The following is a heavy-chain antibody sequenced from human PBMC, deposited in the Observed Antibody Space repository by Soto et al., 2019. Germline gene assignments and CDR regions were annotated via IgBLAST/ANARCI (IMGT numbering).Heavy chain of an antibody. D-gene: IGHD3-10*01. J-gene: IGHJ5*02. V-gene: IGHV4-4*07. CDR1: GGSISSYY. CDR3: ARGPGPGRGVPVDP. CDR2: IYTSGST. Sequence: QVQLQESGPGLVKPSETLSLTCTVSGGSISSYYWSWIRQPAGKGLEWIGRIYTSGSTNYNPSLRSRVTMSVDTSKNQFSLQLSSVTAADTAVYYCARGPGPGRGVPVDPWGQGTLVTVSS.